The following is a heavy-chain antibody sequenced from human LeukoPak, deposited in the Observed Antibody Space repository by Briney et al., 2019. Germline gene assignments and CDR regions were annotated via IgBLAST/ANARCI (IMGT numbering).Heavy chain of an antibody. Sequence: ASVKVSCKASGGTFSSYTISWVRQAPGQGLEWMGRIIPILGIANYAQKFQGRVTITADKSTSTAYMELSSLRSEDTAVYYCARDLLDGTPSLDYWGQGTLVTVSS. CDR2: IIPILGIA. D-gene: IGHD1-1*01. J-gene: IGHJ4*02. CDR3: ARDLLDGTPSLDY. CDR1: GGTFSSYT. V-gene: IGHV1-69*04.